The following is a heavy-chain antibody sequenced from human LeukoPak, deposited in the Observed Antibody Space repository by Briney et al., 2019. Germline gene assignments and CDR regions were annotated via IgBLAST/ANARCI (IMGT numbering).Heavy chain of an antibody. CDR2: ISSSSSYI. D-gene: IGHD6-19*01. V-gene: IGHV3-21*01. Sequence: GGSLRLSCAASGFTFSSYSMNWVRQAPGKGLEWVSSISSSSSYIYYADSVKSRFTISRDNAKDTLYLQMNSLRAEDTAVYYCARSEDIGPVVYSSGWYHWGQGTLVTVSS. CDR3: ARSEDIGPVVYSSGWYH. J-gene: IGHJ5*02. CDR1: GFTFSSYS.